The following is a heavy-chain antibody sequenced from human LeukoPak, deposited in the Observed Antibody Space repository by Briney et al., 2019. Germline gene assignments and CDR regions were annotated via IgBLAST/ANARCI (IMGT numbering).Heavy chain of an antibody. V-gene: IGHV4-4*02. CDR1: GGSISSSNW. CDR3: ARRYCSSSSCSGNNWFDP. CDR2: IYHSGST. Sequence: SGTLSLTCAVSGGSISSSNWWSWVRQPPGKGLEWIGEIYHSGSTNYNPSLKSRVTISVDKSKNQFSLKLSSVTAADTAVYYCARRYCSSSSCSGNNWFDPWGQGTLVTVSS. D-gene: IGHD2-2*01. J-gene: IGHJ5*02.